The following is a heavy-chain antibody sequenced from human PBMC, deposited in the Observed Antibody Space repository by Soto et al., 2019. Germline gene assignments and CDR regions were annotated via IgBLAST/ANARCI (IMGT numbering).Heavy chain of an antibody. J-gene: IGHJ4*02. Sequence: QMQLQESGPGLVKPSQTLSLTCNVSGGSISSGTSYWTWIRQHPGEGLEWIGHIYFTGATYSNPFLRSRLTMSVDTSKNQFSLKLTSVTAAGTATYFCASIPRRGYSYGIDYWGQGTLVTVSS. V-gene: IGHV4-31*03. D-gene: IGHD2-21*02. CDR2: IYFTGAT. CDR3: ASIPRRGYSYGIDY. CDR1: GGSISSGTSY.